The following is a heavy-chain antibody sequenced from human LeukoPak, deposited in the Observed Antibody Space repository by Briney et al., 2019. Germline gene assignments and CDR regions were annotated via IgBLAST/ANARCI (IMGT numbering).Heavy chain of an antibody. J-gene: IGHJ4*02. CDR2: IYSGGST. V-gene: IGHV3-53*01. Sequence: GGSLRLSCAASGFTVSSNYMSWVRQAPGKGLEWVSVIYSGGSTYYADSVKGRFTISRDNSKNTLYLQMNSLRAEDTAVYYCARYRRSYYDFWSGYFDYWGQGTLVTVSS. CDR3: ARYRRSYYDFWSGYFDY. D-gene: IGHD3-3*01. CDR1: GFTVSSNY.